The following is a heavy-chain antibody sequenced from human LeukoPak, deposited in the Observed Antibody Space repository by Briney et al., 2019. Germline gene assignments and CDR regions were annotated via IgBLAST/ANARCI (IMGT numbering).Heavy chain of an antibody. V-gene: IGHV1-69*04. Sequence: ASVKVSCKASGGTFSSYAISWVGQAPGQGLEWMGRIIPILGIANYAQKFQGRVTITADKSTSTAYMELSSLRSEDTAVYYCARGSSGILDYWGQGTLVTVSS. CDR3: ARGSSGILDY. D-gene: IGHD3-10*01. CDR2: IIPILGIA. CDR1: GGTFSSYA. J-gene: IGHJ4*02.